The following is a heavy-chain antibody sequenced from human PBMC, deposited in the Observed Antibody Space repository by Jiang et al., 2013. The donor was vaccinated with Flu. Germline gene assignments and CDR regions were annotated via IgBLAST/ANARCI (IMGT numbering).Heavy chain of an antibody. J-gene: IGHJ3*02. D-gene: IGHD1-26*01. CDR1: GFTFGDYA. CDR2: IRSKAYGGTT. V-gene: IGHV3-49*03. CDR3: TCYSNPSGSYYRDDAFDI. Sequence: EVQLLESGGGLVQPGRSLRLSCTASGFTFGDYAMSWFRQAPGKGLEWVGFIRSKAYGGTTEYAASVKGRFTISRDDSKSIAYLQMNSLKTEDTAVYYCTCYSNPSGSYYRDDAFDIWGQGTMVTVSS.